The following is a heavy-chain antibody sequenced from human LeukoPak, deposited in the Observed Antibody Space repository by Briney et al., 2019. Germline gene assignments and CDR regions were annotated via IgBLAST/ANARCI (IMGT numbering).Heavy chain of an antibody. J-gene: IGHJ4*02. D-gene: IGHD1-26*01. CDR3: TRGGRSTSYYWQY. CDR2: INKDGTEK. Sequence: GGSLRLSCAASGFTFSSYWMTWVRHGPGKGLEWVATINKDGTEKYYVDFVKGRFTISRDNVENSLYLHMDSLRAEDTAVYYCTRGGRSTSYYWQYWGQGSLVTVSS. CDR1: GFTFSSYW. V-gene: IGHV3-7*01.